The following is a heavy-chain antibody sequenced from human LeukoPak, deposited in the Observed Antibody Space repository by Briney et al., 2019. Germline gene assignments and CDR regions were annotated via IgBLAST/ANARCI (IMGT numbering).Heavy chain of an antibody. J-gene: IGHJ5*02. V-gene: IGHV4-39*07. CDR2: IYYSGST. D-gene: IGHD3-22*01. Sequence: WVRQAPGKGLEWIGSIYYSGSTYYNPSLKSRVTISVDTSKNQFSLKLSSVTAADTAVYYCAREYYYDSSGYSQNWFDPWGQGTLVTVSS. CDR3: AREYYYDSSGYSQNWFDP.